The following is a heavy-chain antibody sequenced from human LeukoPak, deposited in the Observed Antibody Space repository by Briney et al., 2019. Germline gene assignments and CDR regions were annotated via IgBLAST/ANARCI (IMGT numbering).Heavy chain of an antibody. CDR3: ARDLRDPAAFDI. V-gene: IGHV4-59*01. D-gene: IGHD2-21*01. CDR1: GGSISSFD. Sequence: SETLSLTCTVSGGSISSFDWSWIRQPPGKGIEWIGNINYSGSTDYNPSLKSRVTIPVDTSKNQFSLKLSSVTAADTAVYHCARDLRDPAAFDIWGQGTMVTVSS. J-gene: IGHJ3*02. CDR2: INYSGST.